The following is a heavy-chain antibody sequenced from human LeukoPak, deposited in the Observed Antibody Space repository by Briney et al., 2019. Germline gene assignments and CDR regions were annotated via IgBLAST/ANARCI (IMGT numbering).Heavy chain of an antibody. CDR3: GRLVGGLLEN. D-gene: IGHD1-26*01. Sequence: GESLKISCQVSGYSFTNYWIGWVRQMPGKGLESMGIIYPADSDTSYSPSFQGQVTISADKSISTAYLQWSSLKASDTAIYYCGRLVGGLLENWGQGTLVTVSS. CDR2: IYPADSDT. V-gene: IGHV5-51*01. J-gene: IGHJ4*02. CDR1: GYSFTNYW.